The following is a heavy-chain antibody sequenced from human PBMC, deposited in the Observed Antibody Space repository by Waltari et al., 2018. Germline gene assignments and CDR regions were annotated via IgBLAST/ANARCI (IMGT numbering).Heavy chain of an antibody. Sequence: QVQLQESGPRLVRPSETLSLLCRVAADTITSNSQYGAWIRQSPGQGLAWIGTVSYSGTTYISPSLKSRVSVSRDTSKNQVSLILGSVTAADMAVYYCATYIGASVGTAAFDVWGQGTMVTVSS. V-gene: IGHV4-39*01. CDR3: ATYIGASVGTAAFDV. CDR2: VSYSGTT. J-gene: IGHJ3*01. D-gene: IGHD5-12*01. CDR1: ADTITSNSQY.